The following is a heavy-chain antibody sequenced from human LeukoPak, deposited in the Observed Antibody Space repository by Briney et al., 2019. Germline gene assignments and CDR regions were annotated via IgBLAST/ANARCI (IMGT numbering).Heavy chain of an antibody. CDR3: ARVRDSSGYDFSWFDP. V-gene: IGHV1-2*02. D-gene: IGHD3-22*01. CDR1: GYTFTGYH. CDR2: INPNSGGT. J-gene: IGHJ5*02. Sequence: ASVKISCKASGYTFTGYHMHWVRQAPGQGLEWMGWINPNSGGTNYAQRFQGRVTMTRDTSISTAYMELSRLTSDDTAVYYCARVRDSSGYDFSWFDPWGQGTLVTVSS.